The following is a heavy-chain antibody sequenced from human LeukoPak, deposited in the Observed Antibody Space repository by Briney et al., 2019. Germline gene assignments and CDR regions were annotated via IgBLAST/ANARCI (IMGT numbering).Heavy chain of an antibody. V-gene: IGHV1-2*02. CDR3: ARGPSTGDFDF. J-gene: IGHJ4*02. CDR2: INPDTGGT. Sequence: GASVKVSCKASGYTXSIYFMHWMRQAPGQRLEWMGWINPDTGGTSFAQNFQGRVTMTRDTSVSTAYMELSSLRSDDTAVYYCARGPSTGDFDFWGQGTLVTVSS. CDR1: GYTXSIYF. D-gene: IGHD7-27*01.